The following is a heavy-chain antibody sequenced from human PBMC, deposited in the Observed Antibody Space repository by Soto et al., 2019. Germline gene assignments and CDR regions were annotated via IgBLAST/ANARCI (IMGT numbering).Heavy chain of an antibody. Sequence: PSETLSLTCTVSGGSISSYYWSWIRQPPGKGLEWIGYIYYSGSTNYNPSLKSRVTISVDTSKNQFSLKLSSVTAADTAVYYCARDTWELLAYYYYGMDVWGQGTTVTVSS. V-gene: IGHV4-59*01. CDR1: GGSISSYY. CDR3: ARDTWELLAYYYYGMDV. D-gene: IGHD1-26*01. J-gene: IGHJ6*02. CDR2: IYYSGST.